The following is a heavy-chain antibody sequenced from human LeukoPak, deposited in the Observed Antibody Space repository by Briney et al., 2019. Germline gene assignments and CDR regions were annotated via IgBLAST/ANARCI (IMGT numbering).Heavy chain of an antibody. CDR1: GVTFSSDA. CDR3: ESSSRFFGYFDL. J-gene: IGHJ2*01. D-gene: IGHD6-13*01. Sequence: ASVKVSCKASGVTFSSDAISWGRQAPGEGLGWMGGIIPIFGTANYAQKFQGRVTITSDKSTRIAYMELRRLRSEDTEVYYCESSSRFFGYFDLWGRGTLVTVSS. V-gene: IGHV1-69*06. CDR2: IIPIFGTA.